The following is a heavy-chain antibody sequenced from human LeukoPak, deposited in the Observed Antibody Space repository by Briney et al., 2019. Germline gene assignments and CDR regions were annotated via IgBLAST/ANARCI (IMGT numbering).Heavy chain of an antibody. Sequence: GGSLRLSWAASGFTLSSYWMSWVGQAPGKGLEGVANIKQDGSEKYYVDSVKGRFTISRDNAKNSLYLQMNSLRAEDTAVYYCARVGYSYGYSYYYYGMDVWGQGTTVTVSS. D-gene: IGHD5-18*01. CDR3: ARVGYSYGYSYYYYGMDV. V-gene: IGHV3-7*04. CDR1: GFTLSSYW. J-gene: IGHJ6*02. CDR2: IKQDGSEK.